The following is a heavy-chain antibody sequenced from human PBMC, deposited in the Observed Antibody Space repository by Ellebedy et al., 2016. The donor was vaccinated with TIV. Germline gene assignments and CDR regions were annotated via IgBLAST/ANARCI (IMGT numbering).Heavy chain of an antibody. V-gene: IGHV3-23*01. Sequence: PGGSLRLSCEASGFSFSDYPMTWVRQAPGKGLEWVSVISNSSHITYYADFVKGRFSISRDNSKKTLFLQMNSLRAEDTAIYYCAAGAMADYWGQGILVTVSS. CDR2: ISNSSHIT. J-gene: IGHJ4*02. D-gene: IGHD6-25*01. CDR1: GFSFSDYP. CDR3: AAGAMADY.